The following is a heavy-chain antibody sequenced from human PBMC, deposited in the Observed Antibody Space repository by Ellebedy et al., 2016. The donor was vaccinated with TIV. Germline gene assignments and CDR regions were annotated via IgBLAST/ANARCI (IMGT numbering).Heavy chain of an antibody. Sequence: AASVKVSCKASGGTFSSYTISWVRQAPGQGLEWMGGIMPIFGAADYAQKFQGRVTITADESTSTAYLELSSLRSEDTAVYYCASDRAPDGRNWFFDLWGRGTLVTVSS. CDR3: ASDRAPDGRNWFFDL. CDR2: IMPIFGAA. J-gene: IGHJ2*01. V-gene: IGHV1-69*13. CDR1: GGTFSSYT. D-gene: IGHD5-24*01.